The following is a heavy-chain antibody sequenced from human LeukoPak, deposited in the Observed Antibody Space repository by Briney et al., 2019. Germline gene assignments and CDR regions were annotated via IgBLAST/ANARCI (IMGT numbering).Heavy chain of an antibody. CDR2: INHSGST. J-gene: IGHJ4*02. CDR1: GGSFSGYY. CDR3: ARDRYYYGSGKEFPLDY. V-gene: IGHV4-34*01. D-gene: IGHD3-10*01. Sequence: SETLSLTCAVYGGSFSGYYWSWIRQPPGKGLEWIGEINHSGSTNYNPSLKSRVTISVDTSKNQFSLKLSSVTAADTAVYYCARDRYYYGSGKEFPLDYWGQGTLVTVSS.